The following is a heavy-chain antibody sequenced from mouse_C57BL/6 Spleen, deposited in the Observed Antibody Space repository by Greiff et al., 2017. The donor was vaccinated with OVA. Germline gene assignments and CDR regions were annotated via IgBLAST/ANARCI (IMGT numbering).Heavy chain of an antibody. CDR2: INPSTGGT. J-gene: IGHJ3*01. CDR3: ARRELNPFAY. Sequence: VQLKQSGPELVKPGASVKISCKASGYSFTGYYMNWVKLSPEKSLEWIGEINPSTGGTTYNQKFKAKATLTVDKSSSTAYMQLKSLTSEDSAVYYCARRELNPFAYWGQGTLVTVSA. V-gene: IGHV1-42*01. CDR1: GYSFTGYY.